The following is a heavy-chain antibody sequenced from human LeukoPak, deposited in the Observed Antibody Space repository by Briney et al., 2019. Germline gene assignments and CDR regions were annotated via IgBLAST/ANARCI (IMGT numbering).Heavy chain of an antibody. Sequence: ASLKVSCKASGYTFTSYDINWVRQATGQGLEWMGWINRNISNTGYAQTFKGRFTMTRDTSINSAYMELSSLRSEDTAVYYCARGSRMYRSSSGVDYWGQGTLVTVSS. J-gene: IGHJ4*02. D-gene: IGHD6-6*01. CDR2: INRNISNT. CDR3: ARGSRMYRSSSGVDY. V-gene: IGHV1-8*01. CDR1: GYTFTSYD.